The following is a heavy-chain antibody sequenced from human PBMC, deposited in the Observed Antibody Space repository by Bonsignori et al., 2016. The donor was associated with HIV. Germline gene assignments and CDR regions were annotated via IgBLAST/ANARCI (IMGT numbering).Heavy chain of an antibody. D-gene: IGHD3-3*01. V-gene: IGHV1-2*02. Sequence: WVRQAPGQGLEWIGWINPNTGGTHYAQKFQGRVTMTRDTSIKTAYMELSRLRSDDSAMYYCARATGDYFWSGYQHYWGQGTLVTVSS. J-gene: IGHJ4*02. CDR3: ARATGDYFWSGYQHY. CDR2: INPNTGGT.